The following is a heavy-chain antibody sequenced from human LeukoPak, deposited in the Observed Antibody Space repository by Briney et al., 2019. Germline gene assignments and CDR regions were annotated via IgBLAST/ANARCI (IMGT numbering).Heavy chain of an antibody. D-gene: IGHD3-3*01. CDR3: ARDNTRFLEWGPFDP. CDR1: GGTFSSYA. J-gene: IGHJ5*02. Sequence: SVKLSCKASGGTFSSYAISWVRQAPGQGLEWMGGIIPIFGTANYAQKFQGRVTITTDESTSTAYMELSSLRSEDTAVYYCARDNTRFLEWGPFDPWGQGTLVTVSS. CDR2: IIPIFGTA. V-gene: IGHV1-69*05.